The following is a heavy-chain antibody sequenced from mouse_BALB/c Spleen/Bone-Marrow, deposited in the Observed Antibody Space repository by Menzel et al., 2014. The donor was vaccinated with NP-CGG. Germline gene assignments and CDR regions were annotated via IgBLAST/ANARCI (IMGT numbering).Heavy chain of an antibody. V-gene: IGHV14-3*02. CDR1: GFNIKDTY. J-gene: IGHJ4*01. CDR2: IDPANGNT. Sequence: EVQGVESGAELVKPGASVKLSCTPSGFNIKDTYMHWVKQRPEQGLEWIGRIDPANGNTKYDPKFQGKATITADTSSNTTYLQLGRLTSEDTAVYYCAGASYYAMDYWGQGTSVTVSS. CDR3: AGASYYAMDY.